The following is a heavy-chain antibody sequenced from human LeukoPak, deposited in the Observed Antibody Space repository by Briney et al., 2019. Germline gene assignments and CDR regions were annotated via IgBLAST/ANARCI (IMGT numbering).Heavy chain of an antibody. Sequence: ASVKVSCKASGYTFTGYYMHWVRQAPGQGLEWMGWINPNSGGTNYAQKFQGRVTMTRDTSISTAYMELSRLRSDDTAVYYCARGKDSSGYPRRYFDYWGQGTLVTVSS. V-gene: IGHV1-2*02. CDR2: INPNSGGT. J-gene: IGHJ4*02. CDR3: ARGKDSSGYPRRYFDY. CDR1: GYTFTGYY. D-gene: IGHD3-22*01.